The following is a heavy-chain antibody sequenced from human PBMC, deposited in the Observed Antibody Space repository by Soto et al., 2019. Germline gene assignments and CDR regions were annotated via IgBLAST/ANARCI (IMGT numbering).Heavy chain of an antibody. V-gene: IGHV4-61*01. CDR3: ARDASQTINYGMAV. CDR1: GDSVSSAIYY. J-gene: IGHJ6*02. D-gene: IGHD1-20*01. Sequence: PSETLSLTCTVSGDSVSSAIYYWSWIRQPPGKGLEWIGYIYYTGSTNYNPSLKSRVTISVDMSKNQFSLKLSSMTAADTAVYYCARDASQTINYGMAVWGQGTTVIVYS. CDR2: IYYTGST.